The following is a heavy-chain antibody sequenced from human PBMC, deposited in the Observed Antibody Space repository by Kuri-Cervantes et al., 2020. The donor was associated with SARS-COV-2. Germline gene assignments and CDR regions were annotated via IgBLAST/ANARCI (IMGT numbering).Heavy chain of an antibody. V-gene: IGHV1-58*02. D-gene: IGHD2-2*02. CDR1: GFTFTSSA. CDR3: AARGYCSSTSCYTFDY. CDR2: IVVGSGNT. Sequence: SVKVSCKASGFTFTSSAMQWVRQARGQRLEWIGWIVVGSGNTNYAQKFQERVTITRDMSTSTAYMELSSLRSEGTAVYYCAARGYCSSTSCYTFDYWGQGTLVTVSS. J-gene: IGHJ4*02.